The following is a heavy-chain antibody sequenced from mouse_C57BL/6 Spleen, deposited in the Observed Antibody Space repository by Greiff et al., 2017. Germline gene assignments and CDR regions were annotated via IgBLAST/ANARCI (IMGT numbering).Heavy chain of an antibody. CDR2: IYPSDSET. D-gene: IGHD1-1*01. V-gene: IGHV1-61*01. CDR3: ARRGDYYGSSLYYFDY. CDR1: GYTFTSYW. J-gene: IGHJ2*01. Sequence: VQLQQPGAELVRPGSSVKLSCKASGYTFTSYWMDWVKQRPGQGLEWIGNIYPSDSETHYNQKFKDKATLTVDKSSSTAYMQLSSLTSEDSAVYYCARRGDYYGSSLYYFDYWGQGTTLTVSS.